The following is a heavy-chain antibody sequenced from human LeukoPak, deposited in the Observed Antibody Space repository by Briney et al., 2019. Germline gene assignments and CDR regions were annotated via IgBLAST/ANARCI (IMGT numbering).Heavy chain of an antibody. Sequence: GGSLRLSCAASGFTFSSNDMSWVRQAPGKGLEWVSVISASGSIYYAESVKGRFTISRDNSKNTLYLQMNSLRAEDTAVYYSAKGGWLEYWGQGTLVTVSS. D-gene: IGHD6-19*01. CDR3: AKGGWLEY. CDR2: ISASGSI. V-gene: IGHV3-23*01. J-gene: IGHJ4*02. CDR1: GFTFSSND.